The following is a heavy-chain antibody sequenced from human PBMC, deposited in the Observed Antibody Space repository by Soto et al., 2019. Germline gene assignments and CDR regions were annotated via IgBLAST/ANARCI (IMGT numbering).Heavy chain of an antibody. J-gene: IGHJ4*02. D-gene: IGHD3-16*01. CDR1: GFRFGLFW. V-gene: IGHV3-7*03. Sequence: PGGSLRLSCAGSGFRFGLFWMSWVRQTPGKGLEWVANINEDGSEKFFADSVKGRFTISRDNAKNSLSLQMNSLTADDTAVYYCARTGWPQSSYYFDYWGQGTLVTVSS. CDR3: ARTGWPQSSYYFDY. CDR2: INEDGSEK.